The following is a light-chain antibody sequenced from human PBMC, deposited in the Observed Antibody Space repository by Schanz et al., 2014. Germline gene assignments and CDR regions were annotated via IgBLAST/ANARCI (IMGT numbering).Light chain of an antibody. CDR1: TSDVGGYNY. CDR3: QSYDSSLSGWV. Sequence: QSALTQPASVSGSPGQSITISCTGTTSDVGGYNYVSWYQQYPGKAPKLMIYDVTKRPSGVPDRFSGSKSGNTASLTISGLQAEDEADYYCQSYDSSLSGWVFGGGTKLTVL. J-gene: IGLJ3*02. CDR2: DVT. V-gene: IGLV2-14*01.